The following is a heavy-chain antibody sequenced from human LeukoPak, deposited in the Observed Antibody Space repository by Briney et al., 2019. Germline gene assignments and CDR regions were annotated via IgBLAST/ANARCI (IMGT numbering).Heavy chain of an antibody. CDR1: GYTFTGYY. D-gene: IGHD3-22*01. Sequence: GASVKVSCKASGYTFTGYYMHWVRQAPGQGLEWMGWINPNSGGTNYAQKFQGRVTMTRDTSISTAYMELSRLRSDDTAVYYCARRFTMIVYGYYYYYMDAWGKGTTVTVSS. J-gene: IGHJ6*03. CDR3: ARRFTMIVYGYYYYYMDA. V-gene: IGHV1-2*02. CDR2: INPNSGGT.